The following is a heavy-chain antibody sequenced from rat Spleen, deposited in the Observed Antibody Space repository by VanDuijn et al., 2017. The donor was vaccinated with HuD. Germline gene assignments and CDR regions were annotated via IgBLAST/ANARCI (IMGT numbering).Heavy chain of an antibody. D-gene: IGHD1-6*01. CDR3: TRDRILRSTGFDY. Sequence: EVQLVESGGGLMQPGKSLKVSCVASGFTFSNSYMAWVRQASTKGLEWVASISYDGSGTYYRDSVRGRFTISRDNAESTLYLQMDNVRSEDTATYYCTRDRILRSTGFDYWGQGVMVTVSS. V-gene: IGHV5-20*01. J-gene: IGHJ2*01. CDR1: GFTFSNSY. CDR2: ISYDGSGT.